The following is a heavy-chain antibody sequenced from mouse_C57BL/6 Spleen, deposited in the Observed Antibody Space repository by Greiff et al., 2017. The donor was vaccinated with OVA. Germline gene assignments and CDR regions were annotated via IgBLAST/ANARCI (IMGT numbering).Heavy chain of an antibody. Sequence: VHLVESGAELVKPGASVKISCKASGYAFSSYWMNWVKQRPGKGLEWIGQIYPGDGDTNYNGKFKGKATLTADKSSSTAYMQLSSLTSEDSAVYFCARRSLIYYYGSSYWYFDVWGTGTTVTVSS. CDR2: IYPGDGDT. D-gene: IGHD1-1*01. CDR3: ARRSLIYYYGSSYWYFDV. CDR1: GYAFSSYW. J-gene: IGHJ1*03. V-gene: IGHV1-80*01.